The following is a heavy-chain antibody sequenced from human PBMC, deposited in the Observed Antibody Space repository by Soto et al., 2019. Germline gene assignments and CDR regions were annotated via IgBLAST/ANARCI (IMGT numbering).Heavy chain of an antibody. Sequence: SETLSLTCSFSGDSVTSHYLTWIRQSPEKGLEWIGYMHYTGFSHYNPSLKSRLTISVDRSKNQFTLQLSSVTAADTAVYYCARDKNYYDSTLNWYFDLWGRGTLVTVSS. D-gene: IGHD3-22*01. J-gene: IGHJ2*01. CDR1: GDSVTSHY. CDR2: MHYTGFS. V-gene: IGHV4-59*02. CDR3: ARDKNYYDSTLNWYFDL.